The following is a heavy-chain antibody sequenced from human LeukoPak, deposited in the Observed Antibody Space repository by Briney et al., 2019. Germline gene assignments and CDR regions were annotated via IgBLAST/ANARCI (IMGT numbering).Heavy chain of an antibody. CDR3: ARGYCSSTSCYTEGHFDY. CDR2: IIPILGIA. D-gene: IGHD2-2*02. Sequence: SVKVSCKASGGTFSSYAISWVRQAPGQGLEWMGRIIPILGIANYAQKFQGRVTITADKSTSTAYMELSSLRSEDTAVYYCARGYCSSTSCYTEGHFDYWGQGTLVTVSS. CDR1: GGTFSSYA. V-gene: IGHV1-69*04. J-gene: IGHJ4*02.